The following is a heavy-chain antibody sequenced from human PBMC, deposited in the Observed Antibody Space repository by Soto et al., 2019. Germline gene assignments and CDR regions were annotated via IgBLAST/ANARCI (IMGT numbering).Heavy chain of an antibody. D-gene: IGHD3-3*01. Sequence: SETLSLTCAVSGGSISSRNWCSWVSQPPWNVLEWIWEIYHSGSTNYNPSLKSRVTISVDKSKNQFSLKLSSVTAADTAVYYCASARYDFWSGYYGRLGDPYYYYGMDVWGQGTTVT. V-gene: IGHV4-4*02. CDR3: ASARYDFWSGYYGRLGDPYYYYGMDV. CDR2: IYHSGST. CDR1: GGSISSRNW. J-gene: IGHJ6*01.